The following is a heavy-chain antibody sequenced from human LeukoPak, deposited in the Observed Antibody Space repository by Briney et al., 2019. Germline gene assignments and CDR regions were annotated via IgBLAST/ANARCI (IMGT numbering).Heavy chain of an antibody. J-gene: IGHJ4*02. CDR2: ISGSGGST. Sequence: PGRSLRLSCAASGFTFSSYAMSWVRQAPGKGLEWVSAISGSGGSTYYADSVKGRFTISRDNSKNTLYLQMNSLRAEDTAVYYCAKVGRGIVVVPAAIRGDYWGQGTLVTVSS. D-gene: IGHD2-2*02. V-gene: IGHV3-23*01. CDR3: AKVGRGIVVVPAAIRGDY. CDR1: GFTFSSYA.